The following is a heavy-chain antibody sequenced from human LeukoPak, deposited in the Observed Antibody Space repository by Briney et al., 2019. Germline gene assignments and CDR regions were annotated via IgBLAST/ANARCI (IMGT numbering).Heavy chain of an antibody. D-gene: IGHD3-3*01. V-gene: IGHV1-58*02. CDR2: IVLGAGNT. J-gene: IGHJ5*02. CDR1: GFTFPNSA. Sequence: SVKVSCKASGFTFPNSAMQWVRQARGQRLEWIGWIVLGAGNTVYSHKFHDRVTITRDVSPTTAYMELDSLGSEDTAVYYCAAQRGASLHDFWSTRLFDPWGQGTLVTVSS. CDR3: AAQRGASLHDFWSTRLFDP.